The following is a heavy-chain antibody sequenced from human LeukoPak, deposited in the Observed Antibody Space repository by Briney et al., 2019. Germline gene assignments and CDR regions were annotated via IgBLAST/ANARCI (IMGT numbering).Heavy chain of an antibody. J-gene: IGHJ4*02. CDR2: ISAGGGNT. V-gene: IGHV3-23*01. CDR3: AKEKYYGSG. Sequence: GGSLTLSCAASGFTFSSYAMSWVRQAPGKGLEWVSSISAGGGNTNYADSVKGRFTISRENPKNTLYLQMNSLRAEDTAVYYCAKEKYYGSGWGQGSLVTVSS. CDR1: GFTFSSYA. D-gene: IGHD3-10*01.